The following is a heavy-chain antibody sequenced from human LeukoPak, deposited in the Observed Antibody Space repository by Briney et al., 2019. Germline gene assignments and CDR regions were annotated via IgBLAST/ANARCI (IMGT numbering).Heavy chain of an antibody. V-gene: IGHV1-69*04. CDR3: ARSQYLLLSWWNAFDI. D-gene: IGHD2-2*01. CDR1: GGTFSSFA. J-gene: IGHJ3*02. Sequence: SVKVSFNASGGTFSSFAVSWVRHAPGQGLEWMGRIIPILGIPNYAHKFQGSVTLTADESTNTVYMELSSLRSDDTAMYYCARSQYLLLSWWNAFDIWGQGKTVTVSS. CDR2: IIPILGIP.